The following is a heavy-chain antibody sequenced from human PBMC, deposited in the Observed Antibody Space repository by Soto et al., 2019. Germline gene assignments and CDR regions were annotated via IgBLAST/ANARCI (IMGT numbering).Heavy chain of an antibody. D-gene: IGHD6-13*01. Sequence: EVQLVESGGGLVQPGGSLRLSCAASGFTFSSYWMSWVRQAPGKGLEWVANIKQDGSEKYYVDSVKGRFTISRDNAKNSLYLQMNSLRAEDTAVYYCASSYRTAAGNGVGDAFDIWGQGTMVTVSS. J-gene: IGHJ3*02. CDR1: GFTFSSYW. CDR3: ASSYRTAAGNGVGDAFDI. CDR2: IKQDGSEK. V-gene: IGHV3-7*05.